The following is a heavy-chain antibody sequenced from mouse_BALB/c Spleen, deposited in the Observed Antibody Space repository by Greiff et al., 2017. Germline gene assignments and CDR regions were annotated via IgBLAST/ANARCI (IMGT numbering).Heavy chain of an antibody. CDR2: IDPSDSET. CDR3: ARNWYGNYEGYAMDY. D-gene: IGHD2-10*02. J-gene: IGHJ4*01. CDR1: GYTFTSYW. Sequence: QVQLQQPGAELVKPGAPVKLSCKASGYTFTSYWMNWVKQRPGRGLEWIGRIDPSDSETHYNQKFKDKATLTVDKSSSTAYIQLSSLTSEDSAVYYCARNWYGNYEGYAMDYWGQGTSGTVSS. V-gene: IGHV1-69*02.